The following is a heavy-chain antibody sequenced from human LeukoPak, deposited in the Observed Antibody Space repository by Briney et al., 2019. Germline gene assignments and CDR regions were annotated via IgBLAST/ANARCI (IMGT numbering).Heavy chain of an antibody. CDR3: ARCPFFTGVTNWGYFDY. Sequence: GASVTVSCTASGYTFTSYYMHWVRQAPGQGLAWMGWINPNSGVTNYAQKFQGRVTMTTDTSINTAYMELTRLTSDDTAVHYCARCPFFTGVTNWGYFDYWGQGTLVTVSS. V-gene: IGHV1-2*02. CDR1: GYTFTSYY. CDR2: INPNSGVT. J-gene: IGHJ4*02. D-gene: IGHD3-16*01.